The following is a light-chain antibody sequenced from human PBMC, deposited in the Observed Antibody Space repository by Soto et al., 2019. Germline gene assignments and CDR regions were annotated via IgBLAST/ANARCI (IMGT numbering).Light chain of an antibody. CDR1: QSISSW. V-gene: IGKV1-5*01. Sequence: DIKMSQSPSTLSASVGDRVTITCRASQSISSWLAWYQQKPGKAPTLLIYAASSLESGVPSRFSGSGSGTEFTLTISSLQPDDFATYYCQHYNSYPEAFGQGTKVDI. CDR3: QHYNSYPEA. J-gene: IGKJ1*01. CDR2: AAS.